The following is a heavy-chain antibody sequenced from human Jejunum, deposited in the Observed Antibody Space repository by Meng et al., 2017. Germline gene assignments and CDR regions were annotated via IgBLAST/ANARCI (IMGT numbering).Heavy chain of an antibody. D-gene: IGHD2-15*01. CDR3: ARGRVVVVGTPSDY. CDR1: GFSFSSYS. Sequence: DVQLVESGGGPVKPGGSLRPSCAGSGFSFSSYSMHWVRQAPGKGLEWVSSISSTSSYADSVKGRFTISRDNAENSLYLQMNSLRAEDTAVYYCARGRVVVVGTPSDYWGQGTLVTVSS. CDR2: ISSTSS. J-gene: IGHJ4*02. V-gene: IGHV3-21*01.